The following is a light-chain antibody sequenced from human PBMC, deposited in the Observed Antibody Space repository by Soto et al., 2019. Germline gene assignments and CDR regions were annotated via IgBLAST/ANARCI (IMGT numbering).Light chain of an antibody. J-gene: IGLJ2*01. CDR3: AAWDDSLNVVV. CDR1: SSNIGSNT. V-gene: IGLV1-44*01. CDR2: SNN. Sequence: QTVVTQPPSASGTPGQRVTIACSGSSSNIGSNTVNWYQQLPGTAPKLLIYSNNQRPSGVPDRFSGSKSGTSASLAISGLQSEDEADYYCAAWDDSLNVVVFSGGTKLTVL.